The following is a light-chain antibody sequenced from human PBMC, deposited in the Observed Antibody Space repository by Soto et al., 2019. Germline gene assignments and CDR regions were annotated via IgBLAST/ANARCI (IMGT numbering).Light chain of an antibody. CDR2: DAS. CDR3: QLYNNWPPLT. V-gene: IGKV3-15*01. Sequence: MTQSPATLSVSPGERATLSCRASQFIGSNLAWYQQKPGEAPRLLMYDASSRATGNPARFSGSGSGTEFALTISSRQSEDFAIYYCQLYNNWPPLTFGGGTKGEIK. J-gene: IGKJ4*01. CDR1: QFIGSN.